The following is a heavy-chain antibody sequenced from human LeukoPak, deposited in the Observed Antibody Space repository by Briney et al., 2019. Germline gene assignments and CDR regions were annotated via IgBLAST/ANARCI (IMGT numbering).Heavy chain of an antibody. CDR1: GLTFSSYG. CDR2: ISYDGSNK. J-gene: IGHJ4*02. V-gene: IGHV3-30*18. D-gene: IGHD5-18*01. Sequence: PGGSLRLSCAASGLTFSSYGMHWVRQAPGKGLEWVAVISYDGSNKYYADSVKGRFTISRDNSKNTLYLQMNSLRAEDTAVYYCAKDGGYGMKDYWGQGTLVTVSS. CDR3: AKDGGYGMKDY.